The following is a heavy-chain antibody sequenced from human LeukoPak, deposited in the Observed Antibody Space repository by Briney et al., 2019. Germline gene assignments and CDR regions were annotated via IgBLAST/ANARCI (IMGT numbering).Heavy chain of an antibody. V-gene: IGHV3-48*03. CDR1: GFTFSSYE. Sequence: PGGSLRLSCAASGFTFSSYEMNWVRQAPGKGLEWVSYISGSGSTIYYADSVKGRFTISRDNAKNSLYLQMNSLRAEDTAVYYCARDGPSQRTTDYYDSSGYYPFDYWGQGTLVTVSS. D-gene: IGHD3-22*01. CDR3: ARDGPSQRTTDYYDSSGYYPFDY. J-gene: IGHJ4*02. CDR2: ISGSGSTI.